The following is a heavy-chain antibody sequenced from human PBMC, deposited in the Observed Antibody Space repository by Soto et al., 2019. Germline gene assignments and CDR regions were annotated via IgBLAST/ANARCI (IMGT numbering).Heavy chain of an antibody. CDR3: ARASYCTNGVCYNFDY. CDR1: GGSFSGYY. CDR2: SNHSGST. V-gene: IGHV4-34*01. J-gene: IGHJ4*02. D-gene: IGHD2-8*01. Sequence: QVQLQQWGAGLLKPSETLSLTCAVYGGSFSGYYWSWIRQPPGTGLEWIGESNHSGSTNYNPSLKSRVTISVDTSKNQFSLKLSSVTAADTAVYYCARASYCTNGVCYNFDYWGQGTLVTVSS.